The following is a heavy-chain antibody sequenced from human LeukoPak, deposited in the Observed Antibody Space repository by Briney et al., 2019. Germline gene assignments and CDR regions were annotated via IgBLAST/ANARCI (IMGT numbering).Heavy chain of an antibody. J-gene: IGHJ4*02. Sequence: ASVKVSCKASGYTFTSHYMHWVRQAPGQGLEWMGWIDPNSGGTNSAQKFRGRVTMTRDTSISTAFMELSRLTSDDTAVYYCTSVFSSGWYFDYWGQGTLVTVSS. D-gene: IGHD6-19*01. CDR1: GYTFTSHY. CDR2: IDPNSGGT. CDR3: TSVFSSGWYFDY. V-gene: IGHV1-2*02.